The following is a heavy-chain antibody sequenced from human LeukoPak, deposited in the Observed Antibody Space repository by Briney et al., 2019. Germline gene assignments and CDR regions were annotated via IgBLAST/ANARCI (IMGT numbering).Heavy chain of an antibody. CDR3: ARSAAMVPFFAY. D-gene: IGHD5-18*01. CDR2: IYYSGST. Sequence: SETLSLTCTVSGGSISSSSYCWGWIRQPPGKGLEWIGSIYYSGSTYYNPSLKSRVTISVDTSKNQFSLKLSSVTAADTAVYYCARSAAMVPFFAYWGQGTLVTVSS. CDR1: GGSISSSSYC. V-gene: IGHV4-39*07. J-gene: IGHJ4*02.